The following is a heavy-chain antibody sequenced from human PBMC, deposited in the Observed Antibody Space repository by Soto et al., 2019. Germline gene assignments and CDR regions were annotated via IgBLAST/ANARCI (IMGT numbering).Heavy chain of an antibody. D-gene: IGHD3-3*01. J-gene: IGHJ5*02. CDR1: GYSFSTYD. CDR3: APSYDSGFDP. CDR2: ISPKNGNT. Sequence: QLLQSGAEVKKPGASVKVSCKASGYSFSTYDISWLRQAPGQGLEWMGRISPKNGNTDYAQKFQDRVTMTADTSSSTAYMELRGLRSDDTAIYYGAPSYDSGFDPWGQGTLVTVSS. V-gene: IGHV1-18*04.